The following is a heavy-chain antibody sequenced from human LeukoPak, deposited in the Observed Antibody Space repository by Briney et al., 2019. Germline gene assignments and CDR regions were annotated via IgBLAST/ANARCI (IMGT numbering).Heavy chain of an antibody. V-gene: IGHV3-15*01. CDR3: TSALNLVLGELLGY. D-gene: IGHD3-16*01. Sequence: GSLRLSCAASGFIFSKPWMAWVRQAPGKGLEWVGHIKPKTDDGTTDYAAPVKGRFTISRDDSKSTLYLQMNSLNTEDTAVYFCTSALNLVLGELLGYWGQGTLVTVSS. CDR1: GFIFSKPW. J-gene: IGHJ4*02. CDR2: IKPKTDDGTT.